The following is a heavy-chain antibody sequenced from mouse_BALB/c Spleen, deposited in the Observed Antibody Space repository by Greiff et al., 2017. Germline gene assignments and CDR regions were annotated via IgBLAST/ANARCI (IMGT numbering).Heavy chain of an antibody. D-gene: IGHD1-1*01. CDR2: ISSGGST. Sequence: EVKLVESGGGLVKPGGSLKLSCAASGFTFSSYAMSWVRQTPEKRLEWVASISSGGSTYYPDSVKGRFTISRDNARNILYLQMSSLRSEDTAMYYCARGWHYGSSAWFAYWGQGTLVTVSA. V-gene: IGHV5-6-5*01. CDR1: GFTFSSYA. J-gene: IGHJ3*01. CDR3: ARGWHYGSSAWFAY.